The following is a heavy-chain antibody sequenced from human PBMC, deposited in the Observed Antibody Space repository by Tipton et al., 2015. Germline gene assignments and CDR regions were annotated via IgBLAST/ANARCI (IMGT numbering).Heavy chain of an antibody. CDR3: ARGGSMSTDEFVD. CDR1: GGSVSSGSYY. CDR2: SYYTGNT. V-gene: IGHV4-31*03. J-gene: IGHJ4*02. D-gene: IGHD5/OR15-5a*01. Sequence: TLSLTCIVSGGSVSSGSYYWSWIRQYPGKGLEWIAYSYYTGNTYFNPSLKSRVSVSIDTSKNHLSLNLTSVTAADTAVYYCARGGSMSTDEFVDWGQGTLVTVSS.